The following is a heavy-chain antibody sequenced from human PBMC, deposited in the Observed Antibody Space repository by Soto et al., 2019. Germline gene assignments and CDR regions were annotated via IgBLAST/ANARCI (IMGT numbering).Heavy chain of an antibody. CDR1: ADSISSYY. J-gene: IGHJ6*02. Sequence: QVQLQESGPGLVKPSETLSLTCTVSADSISSYYWTWIRQPPGKGLEWIGYIYYSGSTNYNPSLKSRVTISVDTSKNQFSLKLSSVTAADTAVYYCARDGAKLERRPFFYHMDVWGQGTTVTVSS. CDR3: ARDGAKLERRPFFYHMDV. D-gene: IGHD1-1*01. V-gene: IGHV4-59*01. CDR2: IYYSGST.